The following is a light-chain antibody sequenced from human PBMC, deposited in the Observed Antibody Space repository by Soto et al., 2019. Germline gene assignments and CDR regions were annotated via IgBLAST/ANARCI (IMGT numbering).Light chain of an antibody. J-gene: IGLJ3*02. CDR2: DVS. Sequence: QSALTQPRSVSGSPGQSVAISCTATSSDVGGFDFVSWYQQHPGKAPKLVIYDVSKRPSGVSDRFSGSRSGDTASLTISGLQAEDEADYYCCLYTASYSVFGGGTKVTVL. CDR1: SSDVGGFDF. V-gene: IGLV2-11*01. CDR3: CLYTASYSV.